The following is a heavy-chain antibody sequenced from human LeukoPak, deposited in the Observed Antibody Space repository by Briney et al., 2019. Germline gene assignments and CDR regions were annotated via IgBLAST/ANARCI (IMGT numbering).Heavy chain of an antibody. CDR2: INHSGST. V-gene: IGHV4-34*01. CDR3: ARFGFSTSLRAADPFDY. Sequence: SETLSLTCAVYGGSFSCYYWSWIRQPPGKGLEWVGEINHSGSTTYNPSLKSRVTISVDMSKNQFSLRLNSVTAADTAVYYCARFGFSTSLRAADPFDYWGQGTLVTVSS. D-gene: IGHD2-2*01. CDR1: GGSFSCYY. J-gene: IGHJ4*02.